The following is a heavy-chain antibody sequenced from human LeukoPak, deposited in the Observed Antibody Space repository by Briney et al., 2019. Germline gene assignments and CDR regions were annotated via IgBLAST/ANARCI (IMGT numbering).Heavy chain of an antibody. CDR1: GYTFTSYD. CDR3: ARGRGYDILTGYYRNWFDP. D-gene: IGHD3-9*01. V-gene: IGHV1-8*01. CDR2: MNPNSGNT. J-gene: IGHJ5*02. Sequence: GASVKVSCKASGYTFTSYDINWVQQATEQGLEWMGWMNPNSGNTGYAQKFQGRVTMARNTSISTAYMELSSLRSEDTAVYYCARGRGYDILTGYYRNWFDPWGQGTLVTVSS.